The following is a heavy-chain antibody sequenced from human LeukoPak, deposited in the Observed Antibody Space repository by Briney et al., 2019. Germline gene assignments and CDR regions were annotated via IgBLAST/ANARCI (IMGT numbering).Heavy chain of an antibody. D-gene: IGHD3-22*01. J-gene: IGHJ4*02. CDR3: ARGRPYYYDSSGYHYFDY. CDR2: INSDGSST. Sequence: GGSLRLSCAASGFTFSSYWMHWVRQAPGKGLVWVSRINSDGSSTSYADSVKGRFTISRDNAKNTLYLQMNSLRAEDTAVYYCARGRPYYYDSSGYHYFDYWGQGTLATVSS. CDR1: GFTFSSYW. V-gene: IGHV3-74*01.